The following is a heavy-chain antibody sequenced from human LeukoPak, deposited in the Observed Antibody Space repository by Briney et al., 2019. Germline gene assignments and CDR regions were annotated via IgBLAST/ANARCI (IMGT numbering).Heavy chain of an antibody. CDR3: AKASKQWLVPHYYFDY. D-gene: IGHD6-19*01. CDR1: GFTFSSYA. V-gene: IGHV3-23*01. CDR2: ISGSGGST. Sequence: PGGSLRLSCAASGFTFSSYAMSWVRQAPGKGLEWVSAISGSGGSTYYADSVKGRFTISRDNSKNTLYLQMNSLRAEDTAVYYCAKASKQWLVPHYYFDYWGQGTLVTVSS. J-gene: IGHJ4*02.